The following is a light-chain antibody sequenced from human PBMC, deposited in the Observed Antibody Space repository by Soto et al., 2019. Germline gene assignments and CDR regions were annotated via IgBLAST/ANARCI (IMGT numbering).Light chain of an antibody. CDR1: QSFSSSY. CDR2: GAS. J-gene: IGKJ5*01. Sequence: EIVLTQSPGTLSLSPGERATLSCRASQSFSSSYLAWYQQKPGQAPRLLIYGASRRATGIPDRFSASGSGTDFTLTIRSLEPEDFAIYYCQQRANWPLTTFGHGTRLEIK. V-gene: IGKV3D-20*02. CDR3: QQRANWPLTT.